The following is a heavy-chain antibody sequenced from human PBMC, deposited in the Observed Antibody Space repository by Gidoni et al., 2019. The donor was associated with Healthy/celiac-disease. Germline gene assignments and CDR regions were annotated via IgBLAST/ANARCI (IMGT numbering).Heavy chain of an antibody. J-gene: IGHJ4*02. CDR2: INPNSGGT. D-gene: IGHD2-2*01. CDR3: ARDYCSSTSCYIFDY. CDR1: GYTFTGYY. V-gene: IGHV1-2*02. Sequence: QVPLVQSGAEVKKPGASVKVSCKASGYTFTGYYMHWVRQAPGQGLEWRGWINPNSGGTNYAQKFQGRVTMTRDTSISTAYMELSRLRSDDTAVYYCARDYCSSTSCYIFDYWGQGTLVTVSS.